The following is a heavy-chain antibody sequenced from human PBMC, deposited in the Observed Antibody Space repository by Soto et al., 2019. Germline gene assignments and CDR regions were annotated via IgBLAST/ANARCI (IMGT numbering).Heavy chain of an antibody. Sequence: XESLKISREGSGYSFTSYGLIWVRQMPGKGLEWMGRIDPSYSYTNYSPSLQGHVTISADKSISTAYLQWSRLKASDTAMYYCARSENGKLSIEGMDVWGQGTTVTVSS. V-gene: IGHV5-10-1*01. CDR2: IDPSYSYT. J-gene: IGHJ6*02. CDR1: GYSFTSYG. D-gene: IGHD1-26*01. CDR3: ARSENGKLSIEGMDV.